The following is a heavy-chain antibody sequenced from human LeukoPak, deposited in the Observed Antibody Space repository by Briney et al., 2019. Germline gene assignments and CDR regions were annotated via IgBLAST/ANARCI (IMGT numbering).Heavy chain of an antibody. J-gene: IGHJ4*02. D-gene: IGHD5-18*01. Sequence: PSETLSLTCGVSGVSINTCCYYWPWIRQPRGRGLEWIVYKYYSGSTSYNSSLRSRLTISLDSSKNQFSLRLTSVTAADTAVYYCARGRSYGFDFDSWGPGTLVIVSS. V-gene: IGHV4-61*01. CDR2: KYYSGST. CDR3: ARGRSYGFDFDS. CDR1: GVSINTCCYY.